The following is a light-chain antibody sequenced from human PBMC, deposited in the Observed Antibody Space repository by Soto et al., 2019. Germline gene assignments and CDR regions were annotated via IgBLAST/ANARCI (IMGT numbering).Light chain of an antibody. V-gene: IGKV3-20*01. CDR2: GAS. J-gene: IGKJ1*01. Sequence: EIVLTQSPGTLSLSPGERATLSCRASQSVSSSYLAWYQQKPGQAPRLLIYGASSRATGIPDRFSGSGSGTEFTLTISSLQSEDSAVYYCQQYKDWPRTFGQGTKVDIK. CDR1: QSVSSSY. CDR3: QQYKDWPRT.